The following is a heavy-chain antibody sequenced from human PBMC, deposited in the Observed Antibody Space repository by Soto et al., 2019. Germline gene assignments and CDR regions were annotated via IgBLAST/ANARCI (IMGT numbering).Heavy chain of an antibody. D-gene: IGHD3-22*01. Sequence: XGSLRLSCAASGFTFTTAWITWVRQAPGKGLEWVGRIKSKIDGGTTDFAAPVKGRFAISRDDSRNMVYFQMNSLEIEDTAVYYCTTDSHFTMKLVRFDYWGLGTLVTVSS. V-gene: IGHV3-15*07. J-gene: IGHJ4*01. CDR1: GFTFTTAW. CDR3: TTDSHFTMKLVRFDY. CDR2: IKSKIDGGTT.